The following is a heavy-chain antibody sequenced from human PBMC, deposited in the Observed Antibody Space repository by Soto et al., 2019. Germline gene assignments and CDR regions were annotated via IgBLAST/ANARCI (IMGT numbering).Heavy chain of an antibody. D-gene: IGHD6-19*01. CDR1: GFTFSSYA. V-gene: IGHV3-23*01. Sequence: PVGSLRLSCAASGFTFSSYAMSWVRQAPGKGLEWVSAISGSGGSTYYADSVKGRFTISRDNSKNTLYLQMNSLRAEDTAVYYCAKSVTLKQWLVLTFDYWGQGTLVTVSS. J-gene: IGHJ4*02. CDR2: ISGSGGST. CDR3: AKSVTLKQWLVLTFDY.